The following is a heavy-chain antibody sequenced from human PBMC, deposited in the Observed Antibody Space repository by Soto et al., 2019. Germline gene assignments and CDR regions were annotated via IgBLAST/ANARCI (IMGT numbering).Heavy chain of an antibody. V-gene: IGHV3-30*18. Sequence: PGGSLRLSCAASGFTFSSYGMHWVRQAPGKGLEWVAVISYDGSNKYYADSVKGRFTISRDNSKNTPYLQMNSLRAEDTAVYYCAKDRSFTGPYYFDYWGQGTLVTVSS. J-gene: IGHJ4*02. CDR2: ISYDGSNK. CDR1: GFTFSSYG. CDR3: AKDRSFTGPYYFDY.